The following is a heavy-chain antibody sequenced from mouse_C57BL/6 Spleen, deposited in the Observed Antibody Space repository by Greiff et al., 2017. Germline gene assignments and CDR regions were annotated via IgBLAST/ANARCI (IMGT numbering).Heavy chain of an antibody. CDR2: IDPENGDT. CDR1: GFNIKDDY. CDR3: TTGDYGFDY. Sequence: VHVKQSGAELVRPGASVKLSCTASGFNIKDDYMHWVKQRPEQGLEWIGWIDPENGDTEYASKFQGKATITADTSSNTAYLQLSSLTSEDTAVYYCTTGDYGFDYWGQGTTLTVSS. V-gene: IGHV14-4*01. J-gene: IGHJ2*01. D-gene: IGHD2-4*01.